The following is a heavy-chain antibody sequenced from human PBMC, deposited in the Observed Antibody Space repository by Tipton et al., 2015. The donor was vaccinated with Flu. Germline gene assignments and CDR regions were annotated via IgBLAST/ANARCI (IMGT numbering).Heavy chain of an antibody. J-gene: IGHJ3*02. V-gene: IGHV6-1*01. CDR3: ARTRGIGFGI. CDR1: GDSVSSDTAA. Sequence: GLVKPSQTLSLTCAISGDSVSSDTAAWNWIRQSPSSGLEWLGRTYYRSEWFNDYALSVKGRITINPDTSKNQFSPQLNSVTPEDTAMYYCARTRGIGFGICGQGTMVIVSS. D-gene: IGHD2-21*01. CDR2: TYYRSEWFN.